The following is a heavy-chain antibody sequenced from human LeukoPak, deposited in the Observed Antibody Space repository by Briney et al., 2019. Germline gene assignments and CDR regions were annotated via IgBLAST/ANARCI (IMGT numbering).Heavy chain of an antibody. CDR2: ITSSGSTI. J-gene: IGHJ3*02. V-gene: IGHV3-48*03. Sequence: GGSLRLSCAASGFTFSAYDMNWVRQAPGRGLEWVSHITSSGSTIYYADSVKGRFAISRDNAKNSLYLQMNSLRAEDTAVYYCARPGYSSSWSAFDIWGQGTMVTVSS. CDR3: ARPGYSSSWSAFDI. CDR1: GFTFSAYD. D-gene: IGHD6-13*01.